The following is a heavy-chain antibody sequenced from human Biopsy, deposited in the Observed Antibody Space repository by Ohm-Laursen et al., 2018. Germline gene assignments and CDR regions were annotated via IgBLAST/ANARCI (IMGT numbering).Heavy chain of an antibody. D-gene: IGHD6-19*01. J-gene: IGHJ4*02. CDR3: ARVGSGWAPFDK. V-gene: IGHV4-38-2*02. CDR1: GYSISSDYR. Sequence: GTLSLTCFVSGYSISSDYRWGWIRQAPGKTLEWLGNIFKDGNTHYNPSLRSRLIISIDTSKNQFSLMMTSVSGADTAVYFCARVGSGWAPFDKWGPGTLVTVSS. CDR2: IFKDGNT.